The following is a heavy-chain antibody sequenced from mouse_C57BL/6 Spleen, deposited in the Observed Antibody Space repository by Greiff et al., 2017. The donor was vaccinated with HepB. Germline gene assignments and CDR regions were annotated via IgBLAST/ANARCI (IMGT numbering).Heavy chain of an antibody. CDR1: GFTFSSYA. J-gene: IGHJ4*01. V-gene: IGHV5-4*01. CDR3: AREMDYGSSYDAMDY. D-gene: IGHD1-1*01. CDR2: ISDGGSYT. Sequence: EVHLVESGGGLVKPGGSLKLSCAASGFTFSSYAMSWVRQTPEKRLEWVATISDGGSYTYYPDNVKGRFTISRDNAKNNLYLQMSHLKSEDTAMYYCAREMDYGSSYDAMDYWGQGTSVTVSS.